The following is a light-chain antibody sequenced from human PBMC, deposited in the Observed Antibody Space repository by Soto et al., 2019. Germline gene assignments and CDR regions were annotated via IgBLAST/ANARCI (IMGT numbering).Light chain of an antibody. V-gene: IGKV3-11*01. CDR1: QNVATY. CDR2: DAS. Sequence: MLTQSPATLSLSPGERATLSCRASQNVATYLAWYQQKPGQAPRLLIYDASNRATGIPARFSGSGSGTDFTLTISSLEPQDFAVYYCQKSGDFGQRTRLEIK. CDR3: QKSGD. J-gene: IGKJ5*01.